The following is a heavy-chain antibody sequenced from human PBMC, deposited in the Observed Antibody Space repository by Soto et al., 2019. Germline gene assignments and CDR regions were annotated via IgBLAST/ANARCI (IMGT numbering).Heavy chain of an antibody. J-gene: IGHJ5*01. CDR1: GYNFPGYW. CDR3: VRVPIGHSDDSGYSDS. D-gene: IGHD3-22*01. CDR2: IAPADSYT. Sequence: GESLKISCTASGYNFPGYWIGWVRQMPGKGLEWTGRIAPADSYTNYSPSFHGHVTMSVDRSTSTAYLQWGSLKASDTAMYYCVRVPIGHSDDSGYSDSWGQGTQVTVSS. V-gene: IGHV5-10-1*01.